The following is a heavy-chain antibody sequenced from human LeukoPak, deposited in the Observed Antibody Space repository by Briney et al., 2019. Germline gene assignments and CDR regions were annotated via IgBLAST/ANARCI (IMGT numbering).Heavy chain of an antibody. Sequence: SETLSLTCALSGGSITDYYYNWVRQPPGKGLEWIGEINHSGSTTYNPSLKSRVTISVDTSKNHFSLKLSSVTAADTAIYYCARSFYGGYSDYWGQGTLLTVSS. CDR2: INHSGST. V-gene: IGHV4-34*01. D-gene: IGHD4-23*01. J-gene: IGHJ4*02. CDR3: ARSFYGGYSDY. CDR1: GGSITDYY.